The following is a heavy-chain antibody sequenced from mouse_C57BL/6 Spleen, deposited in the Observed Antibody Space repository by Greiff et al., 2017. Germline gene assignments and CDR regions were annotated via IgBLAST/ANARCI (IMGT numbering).Heavy chain of an antibody. CDR3: AREGLGGHFDY. CDR1: GFTFSDYS. V-gene: IGHV5-16*01. CDR2: INSDGSST. D-gene: IGHD4-1*01. J-gene: IGHJ2*02. Sequence: EVKLVESEGGLVQPGSSLKLSCTASGFTFSDYSMAWVRQVPEKGLEWVANINSDGSSTCYLDSLKSRFIITIDNAKNILYLQMSSLKSEDTATYYCAREGLGGHFDYWGQGTSLTVSS.